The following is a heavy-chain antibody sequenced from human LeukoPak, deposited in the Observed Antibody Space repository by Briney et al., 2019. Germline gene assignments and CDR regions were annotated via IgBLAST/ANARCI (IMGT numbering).Heavy chain of an antibody. V-gene: IGHV3-30*18. CDR2: ISYDGSNK. J-gene: IGHJ4*02. D-gene: IGHD3-16*01. CDR1: GFTFSNYG. Sequence: GGSLRLSCAASGFTFSNYGMHWVRQAPGKGLEWVAVISYDGSNKHYTDSVKGRFTLSRDNSRNTLYLQMNSLRPEDTAFYYCAKGGGVWGTAGYWGQGTLVTVSS. CDR3: AKGGGVWGTAGY.